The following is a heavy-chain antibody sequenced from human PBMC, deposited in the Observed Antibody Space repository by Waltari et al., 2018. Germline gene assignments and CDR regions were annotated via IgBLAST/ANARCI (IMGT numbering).Heavy chain of an antibody. Sequence: EVQLLESGGDLVRPGGSLRLACAVSGTSFSNSAINWVRLAPGTGLVWVSGISFSDATFYADSVKGRFTISRDTSKNTVFLQMNGLRAEDTAVYYCATPFYNWDDPLHSWGQGTLVTVSS. CDR1: GTSFSNSA. CDR2: ISFSDAT. CDR3: ATPFYNWDDPLHS. V-gene: IGHV3-23*01. J-gene: IGHJ4*02. D-gene: IGHD1-20*01.